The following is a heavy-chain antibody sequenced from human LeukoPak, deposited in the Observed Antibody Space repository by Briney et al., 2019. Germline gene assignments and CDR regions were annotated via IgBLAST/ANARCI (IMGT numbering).Heavy chain of an antibody. D-gene: IGHD3-10*01. Sequence: GASVKVSCKATGYTFTSYDINWVRQGTGQGLEWMGWMNPNSGNTGYAQKFQGRVTMTRNTSISTAYMELSSLRSEDTAVYYCARVSSRRGSQDYWGQGTLVTVSS. V-gene: IGHV1-8*01. CDR1: GYTFTSYD. CDR2: MNPNSGNT. J-gene: IGHJ4*02. CDR3: ARVSSRRGSQDY.